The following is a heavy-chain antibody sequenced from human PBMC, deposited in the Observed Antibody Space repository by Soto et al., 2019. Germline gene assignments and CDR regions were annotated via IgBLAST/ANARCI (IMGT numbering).Heavy chain of an antibody. D-gene: IGHD4-17*01. CDR3: TRDQSYGDYAPLFDY. CDR2: FSYSGST. CDR1: GGSISNDY. J-gene: IGHJ4*02. Sequence: QVQLQESGPGLVKPSETLSLTCTVSGGSISNDYWGWVRQPPGKGLEWIGYFSYSGSTNYNPSLKSRVSMSIDTSKKQFSLSLSSVTAADTAVYYCTRDQSYGDYAPLFDYWGQGAQVTVSP. V-gene: IGHV4-59*01.